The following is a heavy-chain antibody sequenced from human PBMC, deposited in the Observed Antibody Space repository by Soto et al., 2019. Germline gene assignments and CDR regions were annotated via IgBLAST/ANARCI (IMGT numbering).Heavy chain of an antibody. V-gene: IGHV3-23*01. J-gene: IGHJ4*02. D-gene: IGHD3-10*01. CDR1: GFTFSSYA. Sequence: PGGSLRLSCAASGFTFSSYAMSWVRQAPGKGLEWVSSISGGGGNTYYADSVKGRITISRDNSKNTLFLQMNSLRAEDTALYYCAKQLSNSGTYSLGYWGQGSLVTVSS. CDR3: AKQLSNSGTYSLGY. CDR2: ISGGGGNT.